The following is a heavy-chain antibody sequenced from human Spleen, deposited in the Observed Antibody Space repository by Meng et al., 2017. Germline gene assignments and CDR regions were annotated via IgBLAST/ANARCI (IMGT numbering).Heavy chain of an antibody. CDR3: VRSSAWVRTGFDP. Sequence: QPQLQESGPGLVKPAEALSLTFRVSGGSISTSGYYWGWIRQSPGKGLEWIGSIGHSGFTYYTPSVKSRVTVSIDTSKSQFSLKLTSVTAADTAVYFCVRSSAWVRTGFDPWGQGTLVTVSS. J-gene: IGHJ5*02. D-gene: IGHD3-22*01. CDR1: GGSISTSGYY. CDR2: IGHSGFT. V-gene: IGHV4-39*01.